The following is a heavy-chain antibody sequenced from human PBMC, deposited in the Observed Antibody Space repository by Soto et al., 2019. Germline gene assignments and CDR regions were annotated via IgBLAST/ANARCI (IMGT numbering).Heavy chain of an antibody. CDR3: ARSPRAGYHYGMDV. Sequence: SVKVSCKASGGTFSIDAISWVLQSPGQWLEWMGGIIPTFGAANYAQKFQGRVTMTADESTRTAYMDLSSLRSDDTAVYYCARSPRAGYHYGMDVWGQGTTVTVSS. CDR1: GGTFSIDA. CDR2: IIPTFGAA. J-gene: IGHJ6*02. V-gene: IGHV1-69*13.